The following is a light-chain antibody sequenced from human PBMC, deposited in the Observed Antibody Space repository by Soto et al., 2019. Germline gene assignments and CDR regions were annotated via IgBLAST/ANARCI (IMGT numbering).Light chain of an antibody. J-gene: IGLJ3*02. V-gene: IGLV4-69*01. CDR2: LNSDGSH. CDR1: SVHNSYA. Sequence: QSVLTQPPSASASLGASVKLNCTLSSVHNSYAIAWHQQQPEKGPRYLMKLNSDGSHSKGDGIPDRFSGSSSGAERYLTISSLQSEYEADYFCQTWSTDIRVFGGGTKLTV. CDR3: QTWSTDIRV.